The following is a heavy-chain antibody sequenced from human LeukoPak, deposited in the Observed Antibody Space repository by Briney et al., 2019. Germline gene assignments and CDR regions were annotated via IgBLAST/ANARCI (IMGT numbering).Heavy chain of an antibody. D-gene: IGHD6-13*01. V-gene: IGHV4-31*03. CDR2: IYYSGST. J-gene: IGHJ2*01. CDR1: GGSISSGGYY. Sequence: SETLSLTCTVSGGSISSGGYYWSWIRQHPGQGLEWIGYIYYSGSTYYNPSLKSRVTISVDTSKNQFSLKLSSVTAADTAVYYCARGAGASSWYFDLWGRGALVTVSS. CDR3: ARGAGASSWYFDL.